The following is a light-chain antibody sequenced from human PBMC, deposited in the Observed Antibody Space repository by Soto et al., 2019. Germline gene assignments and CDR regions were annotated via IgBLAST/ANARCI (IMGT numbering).Light chain of an antibody. Sequence: DIVMTQSPESLAVSLGERATINCKSSQTVLYSSNNKSYFAWYQQKPGQPPKLLISWASTRESGVPDRFSGSGSGTDFTLTISGLQAEDVAVYYCQQYYGTPFTFGPGTKVDLK. V-gene: IGKV4-1*01. CDR3: QQYYGTPFT. CDR2: WAS. CDR1: QTVLYSSNNKSY. J-gene: IGKJ3*01.